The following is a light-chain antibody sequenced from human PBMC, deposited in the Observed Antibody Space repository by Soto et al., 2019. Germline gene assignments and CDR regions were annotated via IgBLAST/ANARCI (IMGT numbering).Light chain of an antibody. CDR1: MRDVGAYNL. J-gene: IGLJ3*02. CDR3: SAYTASSTLV. V-gene: IGLV2-14*01. Sequence: QSALTQPASVSGSAGQSITISCSGTMRDVGAYNLVSWYQQHPGTAPKLIIYEVRNRPSGISSRFSGSRSCNTASLTISGLQSEDEGDYYCSAYTASSTLVFGGGTKVTVL. CDR2: EVR.